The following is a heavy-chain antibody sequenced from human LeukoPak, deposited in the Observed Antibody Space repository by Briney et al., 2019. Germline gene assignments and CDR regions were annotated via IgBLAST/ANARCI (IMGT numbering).Heavy chain of an antibody. J-gene: IGHJ4*02. V-gene: IGHV4-61*02. CDR1: GGSISSGSYY. CDR3: ASSGYLTYFDY. CDR2: IYTSGST. D-gene: IGHD3-22*01. Sequence: SETLSLTYTVSGGSISSGSYYWSWIRQPAGKGLEWIGRIYTSGSTNYNPSLKSGVTISVDTSKIQFSLKLSSVTAADTVVYYCASSGYLTYFDYWGQGTLVTVSS.